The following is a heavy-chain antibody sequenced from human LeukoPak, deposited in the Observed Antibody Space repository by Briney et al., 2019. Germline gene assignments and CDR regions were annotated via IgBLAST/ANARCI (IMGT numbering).Heavy chain of an antibody. CDR3: ARSPRGGDILTAYYFDY. J-gene: IGHJ4*02. CDR1: GYTFTGYY. V-gene: IGHV1-2*02. Sequence: ASVKVSCKASGYTFTGYYMHWVRQAPGQGLEWMGWINPNSGGTNYAQKFQGRVTMTRDMSISTAYMELSRLRSDDTAVYYCARSPRGGDILTAYYFDYWGQGTLVTVSS. CDR2: INPNSGGT. D-gene: IGHD3-9*01.